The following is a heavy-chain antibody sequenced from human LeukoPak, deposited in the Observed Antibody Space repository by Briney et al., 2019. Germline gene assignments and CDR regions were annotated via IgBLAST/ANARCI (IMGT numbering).Heavy chain of an antibody. CDR1: GFIFSHYG. CDR3: AREGYDSSGYYGEDYFDY. J-gene: IGHJ4*02. V-gene: IGHV3-NL1*01. Sequence: GGSLRLSCVASGFIFSHYGMHWVRQAPGKGLEWVSVIYSGGSTYYADSVKGRFTISRDNSKNTLYLQMNSLRAEDTAVYYCAREGYDSSGYYGEDYFDYWGQGTLVTVSS. CDR2: IYSGGST. D-gene: IGHD3-22*01.